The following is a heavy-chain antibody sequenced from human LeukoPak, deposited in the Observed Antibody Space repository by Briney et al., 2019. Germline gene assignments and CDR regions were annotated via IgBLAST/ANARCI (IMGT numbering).Heavy chain of an antibody. CDR3: AKGGATRQFDY. J-gene: IGHJ4*02. D-gene: IGHD5-12*01. CDR2: ISYDGSNK. V-gene: IGHV3-30-3*01. CDR1: GFTFSSYA. Sequence: GGSLRLSCAASGFTFSSYAMHWVRQAPGKGLEWVAVISYDGSNKYYADSVKGRFTISRDNSKNTLYLQMNSLRAEDTAVYYCAKGGATRQFDYWGQGTLVTVSS.